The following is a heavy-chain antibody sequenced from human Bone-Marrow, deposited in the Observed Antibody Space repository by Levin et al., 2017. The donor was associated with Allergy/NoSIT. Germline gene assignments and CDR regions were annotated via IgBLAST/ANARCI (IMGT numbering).Heavy chain of an antibody. Sequence: GGSLRLSCKASGYTFSSYDINWVRQATGQGLEWMGWMNPNTGDTGYAQKFQGRATMTRNTAISTAYMELSSLRSEDTAVYYCARNPSNSGSFEYWGQGTLVAVSS. V-gene: IGHV1-8*01. CDR2: MNPNTGDT. CDR3: ARNPSNSGSFEY. J-gene: IGHJ4*02. D-gene: IGHD3-10*01. CDR1: GYTFSSYD.